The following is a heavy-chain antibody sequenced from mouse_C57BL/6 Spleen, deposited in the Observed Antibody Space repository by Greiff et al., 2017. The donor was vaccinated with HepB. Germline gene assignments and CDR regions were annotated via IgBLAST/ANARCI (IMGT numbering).Heavy chain of an antibody. CDR3: ARCYDYDGGALDY. CDR1: GYAFTNYL. J-gene: IGHJ2*01. V-gene: IGHV1-54*01. D-gene: IGHD2-4*01. CDR2: INPGSGGT. Sequence: VQLQESGAELVRPGTSVKVSCKASGYAFTNYLIEWVKQRPGQGLEWIGVINPGSGGTNYNEKFKGKATLTADKSSSTAYMQLSSLTSEDSAVYFCARCYDYDGGALDYWGQGTTLTVSS.